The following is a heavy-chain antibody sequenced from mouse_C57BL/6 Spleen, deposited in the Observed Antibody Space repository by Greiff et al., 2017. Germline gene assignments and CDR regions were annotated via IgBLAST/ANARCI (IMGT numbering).Heavy chain of an antibody. CDR3: ARSGAQATFDY. CDR2: INPNNGGT. Sequence: EVQLQQSGPELVKPGASVKISCKASGYTFTDYYMNWVKQSHGKSLEWIGDINPNNGGTSYNQKFKGKATLTVDKSSSTAYMELRSLTSEDSAVYYCARSGAQATFDYWGQGTTLTVSS. D-gene: IGHD3-2*02. CDR1: GYTFTDYY. V-gene: IGHV1-26*01. J-gene: IGHJ2*01.